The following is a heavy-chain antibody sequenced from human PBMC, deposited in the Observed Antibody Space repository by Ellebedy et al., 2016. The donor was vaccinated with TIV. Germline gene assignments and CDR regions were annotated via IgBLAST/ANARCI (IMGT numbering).Heavy chain of an antibody. CDR3: ARESGVSSGYSLDY. CDR2: IYYSGST. Sequence: MPSETLSLTCTVSGGSISSYYWGWIRQPPGKGLEWIGYIYYSGSTDYNPSLKSRVTISVDTSKNQFSLKLSSVTAADTAVYYCARESGVSSGYSLDYWGQGTLVTVSS. V-gene: IGHV4-59*01. D-gene: IGHD3-22*01. CDR1: GGSISSYY. J-gene: IGHJ4*02.